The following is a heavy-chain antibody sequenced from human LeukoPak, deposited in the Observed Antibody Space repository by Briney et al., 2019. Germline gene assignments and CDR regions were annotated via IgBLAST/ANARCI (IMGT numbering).Heavy chain of an antibody. CDR1: VYSSTTYW. D-gene: IGHD3-9*01. CDR3: ARHENIFSAFDI. V-gene: IGHV5-10-1*01. CDR2: IDPSDSYT. J-gene: IGHJ3*02. Sequence: GEPLKISCKGSVYSSTTYWISWVRQMPAKGLEWMGWIDPSDSYTIYSPSFQGHVAISADKSIDTAYLQWSGLKASDTAMYYCARHENIFSAFDIWGQGTMVTVSS.